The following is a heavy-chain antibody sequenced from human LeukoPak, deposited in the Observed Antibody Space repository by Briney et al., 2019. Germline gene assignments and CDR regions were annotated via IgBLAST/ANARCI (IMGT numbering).Heavy chain of an antibody. CDR2: MYTSGST. J-gene: IGHJ4*02. Sequence: SETLSLTCIVSGGSISSGAYYWSWIRQSAGKGLEWIGRMYTSGSTTYNPSLKSRITISGDTSKNQFSLKLSSVTAADTVVYYCARGRSYYSYWGQGTLVTVSS. CDR1: GGSISSGAYY. D-gene: IGHD1-26*01. V-gene: IGHV4-61*02. CDR3: ARGRSYYSY.